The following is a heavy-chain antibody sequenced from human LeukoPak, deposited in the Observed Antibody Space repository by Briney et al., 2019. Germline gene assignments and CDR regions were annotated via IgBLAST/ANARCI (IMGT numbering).Heavy chain of an antibody. CDR2: ISGSGGST. CDR3: AKPYSSSWYGVPNGDY. D-gene: IGHD6-13*01. V-gene: IGHV3-23*01. CDR1: GFTFSSYA. J-gene: IGHJ4*02. Sequence: GGSLRLSCAASGFTFSSYAMSWVGQDPGKGLEWVSAISGSGGSTYYADSVKGQFTIPRDNSKTTLYLQMNSLRAEDTAVYYCAKPYSSSWYGVPNGDYWGQGTLVTVSS.